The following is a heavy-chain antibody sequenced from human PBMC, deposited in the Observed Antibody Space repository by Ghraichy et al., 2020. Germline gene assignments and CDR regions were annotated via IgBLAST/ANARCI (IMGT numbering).Heavy chain of an antibody. D-gene: IGHD2-15*01. V-gene: IGHV3-33*01. J-gene: IGHJ6*02. Sequence: GGSLRLSCAASGFTFSSYGMHWVRQAPGKGLEWVAVIWYDGSNKYYADSVKGRFTISRDNSKNTLYLQMNSLRAEDTAVYYCIKTYSYYYYGMDVWGQGTQVPGSS. CDR2: IWYDGSNK. CDR1: GFTFSSYG. CDR3: IKTYSYYYYGMDV.